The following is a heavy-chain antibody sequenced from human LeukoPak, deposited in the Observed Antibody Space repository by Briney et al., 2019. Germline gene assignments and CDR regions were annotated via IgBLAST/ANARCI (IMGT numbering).Heavy chain of an antibody. CDR1: GFTFSDYY. CDR3: AGVGLWFGDLYLLGPMDV. CDR2: ISSSGSTT. V-gene: IGHV3-11*01. J-gene: IGHJ6*02. Sequence: GGSLRLSCTASGFTFSDYYMSWIRQAPGKGLEWVSYISSSGSTTYYTDSVKGRFTISRDKAKNSLYLQMHSLRAEDTAVYYCAGVGLWFGDLYLLGPMDVWGQGTTVTVSS. D-gene: IGHD3-10*01.